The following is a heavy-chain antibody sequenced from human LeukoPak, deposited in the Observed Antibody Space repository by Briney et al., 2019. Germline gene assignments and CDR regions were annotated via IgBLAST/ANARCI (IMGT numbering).Heavy chain of an antibody. CDR2: IRSKAYGGTT. Sequence: GGSLRLSCTASGFTFGDYAMSWVRQAPGKGLEWVGFIRSKAYGGTTEYAASVKGRFTISRDDSESIAYLQMNSLKTEDTAVYYCTRDRVGVGATAYYYYGMDVWGQGTTVTVSS. D-gene: IGHD1-26*01. V-gene: IGHV3-49*04. CDR1: GFTFGDYA. CDR3: TRDRVGVGATAYYYYGMDV. J-gene: IGHJ6*02.